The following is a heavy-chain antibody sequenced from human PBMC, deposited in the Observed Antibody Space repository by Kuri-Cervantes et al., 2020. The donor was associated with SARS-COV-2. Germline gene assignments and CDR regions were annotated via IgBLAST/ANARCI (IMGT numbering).Heavy chain of an antibody. CDR1: GYTFTSYY. D-gene: IGHD3-3*01. V-gene: IGHV1-46*01. J-gene: IGHJ3*02. CDR2: INPSGGST. Sequence: ASVKVSCKASGYTFTSYYMHWVRQAPGQGLEWMGIINPSGGSTSYSQKFQGRVTITTDESTSTAYMELSSLRSEDTAVYYCAREDSGAVNFWSGSRAFDIWGQGTMVTVSS. CDR3: AREDSGAVNFWSGSRAFDI.